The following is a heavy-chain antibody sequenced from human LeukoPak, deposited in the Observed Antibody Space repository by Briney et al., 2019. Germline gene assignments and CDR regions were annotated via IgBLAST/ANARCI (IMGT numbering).Heavy chain of an antibody. CDR3: ARAQSPGYSSSWYGSAFDP. CDR2: ISAYNGNT. CDR1: GYTFTSYG. J-gene: IGHJ5*02. D-gene: IGHD6-13*01. Sequence: GPVKVSCKASGYTFTSYGISWVRQAPGQGLEWMGWISAYNGNTNYAQKLQGRVTMTTDTSTSTAYMELRSLRSDDTAVYYCARAQSPGYSSSWYGSAFDPWGQGTLVTVSS. V-gene: IGHV1-18*01.